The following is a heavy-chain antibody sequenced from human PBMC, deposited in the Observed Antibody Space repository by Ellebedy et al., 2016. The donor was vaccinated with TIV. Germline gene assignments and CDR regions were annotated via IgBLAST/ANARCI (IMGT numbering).Heavy chain of an antibody. CDR1: GFPFDNYA. V-gene: IGHV3-23*01. J-gene: IGHJ4*02. Sequence: GESLKISCAASGFPFDNYAMSWVRQAPGKGLEWVSAISGSGGSTYYAAFVQGRLTISRDNSKNTLYLQMNSLRVEDTAVYYCAHHCSSTNCHDYWGQGTLVPVSS. CDR3: AHHCSSTNCHDY. CDR2: ISGSGGST. D-gene: IGHD2-2*01.